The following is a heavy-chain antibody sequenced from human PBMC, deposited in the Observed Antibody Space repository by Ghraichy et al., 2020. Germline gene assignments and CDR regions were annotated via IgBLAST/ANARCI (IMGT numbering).Heavy chain of an antibody. CDR1: GFTFSSYS. Sequence: GGSLRLSCAASGFTFSSYSMNWVRQAPGKGLEWVSYISSSSSTIYYADSVKGRFTVSSDNAKNSLYLQMNSLRAEVTAVYYCASQLRLGAQRNYWGQGTLVTVSS. CDR2: ISSSSSTI. CDR3: ASQLRLGAQRNY. D-gene: IGHD1-26*01. V-gene: IGHV3-48*01. J-gene: IGHJ4*02.